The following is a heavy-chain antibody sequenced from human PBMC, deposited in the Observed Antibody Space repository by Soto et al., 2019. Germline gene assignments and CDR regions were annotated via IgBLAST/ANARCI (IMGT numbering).Heavy chain of an antibody. J-gene: IGHJ6*02. D-gene: IGHD6-13*01. V-gene: IGHV3-48*03. Sequence: GGSLRLSCATSGFTFSSYEMNWVRQAPGKGLEWVSYISSSGSTIYYADSVKGRFTISRDNAKNSLYLQMDSLRAEDTAVYYCAGDQEAGSFFPYYYGMDVWGQGTTVTVSS. CDR1: GFTFSSYE. CDR2: ISSSGSTI. CDR3: AGDQEAGSFFPYYYGMDV.